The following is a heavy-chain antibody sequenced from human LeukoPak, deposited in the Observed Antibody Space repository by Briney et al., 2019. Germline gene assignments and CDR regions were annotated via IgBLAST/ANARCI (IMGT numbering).Heavy chain of an antibody. D-gene: IGHD1-26*01. J-gene: IGHJ4*02. CDR2: ISQNGDS. CDR1: GGSLSFYY. V-gene: IGHV4-34*01. Sequence: PSETLSLTCGVYGGSLSFYYWSWIRQSPGKGLEWIAEISQNGDSNYNPSLKSRVTISLDTSKNQLSLKLNSVTAADTAVYYCAKSGGYGLIDCWGQGTLVTVSS. CDR3: AKSGGYGLIDC.